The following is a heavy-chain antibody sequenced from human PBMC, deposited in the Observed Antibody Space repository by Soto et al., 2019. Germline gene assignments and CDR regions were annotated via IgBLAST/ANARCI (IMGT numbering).Heavy chain of an antibody. J-gene: IGHJ6*02. D-gene: IGHD1-26*01. Sequence: PGGSLRLSCAASGFTFSSYGMHWVRQAPGKGLEWVAVIWYDGSNKYYADSVKGRFTISRDNSKNTLYLQMNSLRAEDTAVYYCARDLGSGSYFAVDYYGMDVWGQGTTVTSP. V-gene: IGHV3-33*01. CDR2: IWYDGSNK. CDR1: GFTFSSYG. CDR3: ARDLGSGSYFAVDYYGMDV.